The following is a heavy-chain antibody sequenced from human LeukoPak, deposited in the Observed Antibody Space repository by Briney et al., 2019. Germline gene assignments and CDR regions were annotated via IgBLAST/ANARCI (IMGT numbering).Heavy chain of an antibody. CDR2: IKQDGSEK. V-gene: IGHV3-7*01. Sequence: GGSLRLSCAASGFTFSSYWMSWVRQAPGKGLEWVANIKQDGSEKYYVDSVKGRFTISRDTAKNSLYLQMNSLRAEDTAVYYCARDPDPAYYYDSSGYMDVWGKGTTVTVSS. CDR1: GFTFSSYW. D-gene: IGHD3-22*01. J-gene: IGHJ6*03. CDR3: ARDPDPAYYYDSSGYMDV.